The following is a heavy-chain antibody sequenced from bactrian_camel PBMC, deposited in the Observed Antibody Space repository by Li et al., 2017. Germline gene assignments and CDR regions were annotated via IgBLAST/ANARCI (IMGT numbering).Heavy chain of an antibody. CDR1: GDRDRDYFKNYC. CDR2: IDMFGST. J-gene: IGHJ4*01. V-gene: IGHV3S53*01. D-gene: IGHD3*01. Sequence: HVQLVESGGGSVQAGGSLTLSCAASGDRDRDYFKNYCMGWFREAPGKEREGVASIDMFGSTAYADSVKGRFTIAKDNSKRTLYLQMNGLNPEDTAMYYCAAEDRSCISWSVPVLESYEFSHWGQGTQVTVS. CDR3: AAEDRSCISWSVPVLESYEFSH.